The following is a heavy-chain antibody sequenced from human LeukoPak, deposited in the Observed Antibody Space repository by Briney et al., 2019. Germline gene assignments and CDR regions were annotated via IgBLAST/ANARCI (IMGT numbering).Heavy chain of an antibody. V-gene: IGHV1-2*02. CDR3: ARVPFGELPFDY. CDR1: GYTFTGYY. D-gene: IGHD3-10*01. J-gene: IGHJ4*02. Sequence: ASVKVSCKASGYTFTGYYMHWVRQAPGRGLEWMGWINPNSGGTNYAQKFQGRVTMTRDTSISTAYMELSRLRSDDTAVYYCARVPFGELPFDYWGQGTLVTVSS. CDR2: INPNSGGT.